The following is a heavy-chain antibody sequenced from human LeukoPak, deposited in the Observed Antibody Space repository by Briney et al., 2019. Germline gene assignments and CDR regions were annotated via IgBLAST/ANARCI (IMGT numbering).Heavy chain of an antibody. J-gene: IGHJ3*02. D-gene: IGHD6-13*01. CDR1: GFTFCIYG. V-gene: IGHV3-30*18. CDR3: AEDQSSSSYGSGTCYI. CDR2: ISYDISRK. Sequence: GGSLRLSCAASGFTFCIYGMHGVRQAPGKGLEWVAIISYDISRKYQTDSVRGRFNISKDNSQHTMCLQMSSVRAEDTAVYCCAEDQSSSSYGSGTCYIWGQGKMVTVSS.